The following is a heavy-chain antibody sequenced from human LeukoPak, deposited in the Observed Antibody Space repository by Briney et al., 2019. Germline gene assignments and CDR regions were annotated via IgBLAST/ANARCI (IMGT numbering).Heavy chain of an antibody. D-gene: IGHD1-26*01. J-gene: IGHJ4*02. V-gene: IGHV4-39*01. CDR3: ATLGLLRGAGFNLATHFDY. CDR1: GVSISNNYFY. Sequence: SETLSLTCTVSGVSISNNYFYWAWIRQPPGKGLELIGYVHHTGSTFHNSSLKSRVTISADTSQNQFSLSLTSVTAADTAVYYCATLGLLRGAGFNLATHFDYWGQETLGSVSS. CDR2: VHHTGST.